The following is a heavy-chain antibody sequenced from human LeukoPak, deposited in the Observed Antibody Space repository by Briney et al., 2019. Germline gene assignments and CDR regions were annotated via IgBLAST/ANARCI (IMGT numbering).Heavy chain of an antibody. CDR3: ARRAAEGGYSYGWIDY. CDR2: IYYSGST. CDR1: GDSISSGGYY. J-gene: IGHJ4*02. Sequence: SQTLSLTCTVSGDSISSGGYYWSWIRQHPGKGLEWIGYIYYSGSTYYNPSLKSRVTISVDTSKNQFSLKLSSVTAADTAVYYCARRAAEGGYSYGWIDYWGQGTLVTVSS. V-gene: IGHV4-31*03. D-gene: IGHD5-18*01.